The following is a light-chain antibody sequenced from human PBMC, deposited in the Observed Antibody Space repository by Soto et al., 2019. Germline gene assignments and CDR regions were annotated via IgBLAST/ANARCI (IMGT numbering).Light chain of an antibody. CDR2: GDN. V-gene: IGLV1-40*01. Sequence: QSSLTHPPSVSGAPGQRVSISCTGSTSNIGAPYDVHWYQHLPGTAPKLLIYGDNNRPSGVPDRFSGSKSGTSASLAITRLQAEDEADYYCQSYDISLHNYVFGTGTKSPS. J-gene: IGLJ1*01. CDR1: TSNIGAPYD. CDR3: QSYDISLHNYV.